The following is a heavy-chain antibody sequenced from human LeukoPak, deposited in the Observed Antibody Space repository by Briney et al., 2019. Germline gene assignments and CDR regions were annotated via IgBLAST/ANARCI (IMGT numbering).Heavy chain of an antibody. CDR2: ISGSGGST. J-gene: IGHJ4*02. CDR1: GFTFSSYA. D-gene: IGHD3-9*01. Sequence: GGSLRLSCAASGFTFSSYAMSWVRQAPGKGLEGVSAISGSGGSTYYADSVKGRFTNSRDNSKNTLYLQINSLRAEDTAVYYCAKDRGTTKYYDILTGSLNWGQGTLVTVSS. CDR3: AKDRGTTKYYDILTGSLN. V-gene: IGHV3-23*01.